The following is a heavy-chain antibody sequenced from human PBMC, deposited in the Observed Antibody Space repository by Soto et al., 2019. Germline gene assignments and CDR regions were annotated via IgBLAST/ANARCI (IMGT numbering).Heavy chain of an antibody. CDR3: ARDNRAIYYYYGMDV. J-gene: IGHJ6*02. V-gene: IGHV3-30-3*01. CDR2: ISYDGSNK. CDR1: GFTFSSYA. D-gene: IGHD2-2*01. Sequence: PGGSLRLSCAASGFTFSSYAMHWVRQAPGKGLEWVTVISYDGSNKYYADSVKGRFTISRDNSKNTLYLQMNSLRAEDTAVYYCARDNRAIYYYYGMDVWGQGTTVTVSS.